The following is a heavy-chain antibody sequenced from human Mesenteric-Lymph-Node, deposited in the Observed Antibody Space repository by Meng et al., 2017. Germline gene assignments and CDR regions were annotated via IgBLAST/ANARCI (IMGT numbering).Heavy chain of an antibody. CDR1: GFTFSNAW. D-gene: IGHD3-10*01. CDR3: TTAPQYYYGSGRGY. J-gene: IGHJ4*02. V-gene: IGHV3-15*01. Sequence: GESLKTSCAASGFTFSNAWMSWGRQAPGKGLEWGGRINTKTDGGTTDYAAPVKGRFTISRDDSKNTLYLQMNSLKTEDTAVYYCTTAPQYYYGSGRGYWGQGTLVTVSS. CDR2: INTKTDGGTT.